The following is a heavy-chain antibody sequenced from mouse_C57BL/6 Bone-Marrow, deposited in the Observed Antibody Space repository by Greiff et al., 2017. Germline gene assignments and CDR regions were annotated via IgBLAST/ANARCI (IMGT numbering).Heavy chain of an antibody. J-gene: IGHJ3*01. CDR1: GFTFSDYY. CDR2: ISNGGGST. V-gene: IGHV5-12*01. CDR3: ARHLRAY. Sequence: EVQVVESGGGLVQPGGSLKLSCAASGFTFSDYYMYWVRQTPEKRLEWVAYISNGGGSTYYPDTVKGRFTISRDNAKNTLYLQMSRLKSEDTAMYYCARHLRAYWGQGTLVTVSA.